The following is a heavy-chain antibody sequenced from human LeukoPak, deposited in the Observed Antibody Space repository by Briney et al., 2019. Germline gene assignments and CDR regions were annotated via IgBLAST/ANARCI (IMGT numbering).Heavy chain of an antibody. D-gene: IGHD3-10*01. Sequence: GSSVKVSCKASGGTFSSYAISWVRQAPGQGLEWMGRIIPIFGTANYAQKFQGRVTITTDESTSTAYMELSSLRSEDTAVYYCAGDRLLWFGELSYFDYWGQGTLVTVSS. V-gene: IGHV1-69*05. J-gene: IGHJ4*02. CDR3: AGDRLLWFGELSYFDY. CDR2: IIPIFGTA. CDR1: GGTFSSYA.